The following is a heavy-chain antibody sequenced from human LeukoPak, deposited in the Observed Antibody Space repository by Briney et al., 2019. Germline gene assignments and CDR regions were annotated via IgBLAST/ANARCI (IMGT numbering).Heavy chain of an antibody. D-gene: IGHD2-2*01. J-gene: IGHJ5*02. Sequence: SETLSLTCAVYGWSFNDYYWNWIRQPPGKGLEWIGEINARGDTNYNPSLKSRVTISVDTSKKQFSLRLTSMIAADTTLYYCARGQVPAARGYNWFDPWGQGTLVTVSS. CDR2: INARGDT. CDR1: GWSFNDYY. V-gene: IGHV4-34*01. CDR3: ARGQVPAARGYNWFDP.